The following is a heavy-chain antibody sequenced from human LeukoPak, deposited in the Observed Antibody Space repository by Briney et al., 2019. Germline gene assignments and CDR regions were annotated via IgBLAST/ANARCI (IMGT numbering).Heavy chain of an antibody. V-gene: IGHV3-21*01. J-gene: IGHJ4*02. Sequence: GGSLRLSCAASGFTFSDYALGWVRQAPGKGLEWVSSISSSSSYIYYADSVKGRFTISRDNAKNSLYLQMNSLRAVDTAVYYCARDLDTAMVTDDYWGQGTLVTVSS. CDR2: ISSSSSYI. CDR3: ARDLDTAMVTDDY. CDR1: GFTFSDYA. D-gene: IGHD5-18*01.